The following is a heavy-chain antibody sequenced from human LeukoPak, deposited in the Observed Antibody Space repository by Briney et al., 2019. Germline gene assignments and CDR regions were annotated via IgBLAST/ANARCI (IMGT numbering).Heavy chain of an antibody. V-gene: IGHV3-30-3*01. CDR2: ISYDGSNK. J-gene: IGHJ3*02. CDR1: GFTFSSYA. D-gene: IGHD4-17*01. CDR3: ARHYGDYSDAFDI. Sequence: SGGSLRLSCAASGFTFSSYAMHWVRQAPGKGLEWVAVISYDGSNKYYADSVKGRFTISRDNAKNSLYLQMNSLRAEDTAVYYCARHYGDYSDAFDIWGQGTMVTVSS.